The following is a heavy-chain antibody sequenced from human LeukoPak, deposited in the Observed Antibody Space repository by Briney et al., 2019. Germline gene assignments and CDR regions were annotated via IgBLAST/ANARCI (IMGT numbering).Heavy chain of an antibody. Sequence: PGGSLRLSCAASGFTFSSYSMNWVRQAPGKGLEWVSSISSSSSYVYYADSVKGRFTISRDNAKNSLHLQMNSLRAEDTAMYYCARGYDSSGYFPDYWGQGTLVTVSS. CDR2: ISSSSSYV. J-gene: IGHJ4*02. D-gene: IGHD3-22*01. V-gene: IGHV3-21*01. CDR1: GFTFSSYS. CDR3: ARGYDSSGYFPDY.